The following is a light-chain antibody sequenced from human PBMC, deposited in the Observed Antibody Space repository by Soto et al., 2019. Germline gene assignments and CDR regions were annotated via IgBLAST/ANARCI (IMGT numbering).Light chain of an antibody. Sequence: QSVLTQPASVSVSPGQSITISSTGTSRDVGGYNYVSWYQQHPGKAPILMIYEVSNRPSGVSDCVSGSKSGNTASLTISWLQAEDEADYYCGSYSSSRSYVFGAGTNVTV. CDR3: GSYSSSRSYV. CDR1: SRDVGGYNY. CDR2: EVS. J-gene: IGLJ1*01. V-gene: IGLV2-14*01.